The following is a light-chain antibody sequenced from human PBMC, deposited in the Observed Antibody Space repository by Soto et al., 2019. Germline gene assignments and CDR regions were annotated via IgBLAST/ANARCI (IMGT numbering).Light chain of an antibody. CDR2: GAS. CDR3: QQYNNWPPWT. V-gene: IGKV3-15*01. Sequence: EIVMTQSPATLSVSPGERATLSCRASQSIRSNLAWYQQKPGQAPRLLSYGASTRATGIPARFSGSGSVTEFTLTISSLQSEDFAVYYCQQYNNWPPWTFGQGTKVEIK. CDR1: QSIRSN. J-gene: IGKJ1*01.